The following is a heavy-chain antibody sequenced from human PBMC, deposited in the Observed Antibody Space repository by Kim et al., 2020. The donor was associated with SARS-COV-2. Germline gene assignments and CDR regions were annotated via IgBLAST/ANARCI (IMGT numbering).Heavy chain of an antibody. V-gene: IGHV3-73*01. CDR3: TSADGSGSSAYYYS. CDR2: IRSKTKNYAT. CDR1: GFTFSNSA. Sequence: GGSLRLSCAASGFTFSNSAMHWVRQASGKGLEWVGRIRSKTKNYATAYAASVKGRFTISRDDSENTAYLQMNSLQTEDTAVYFCTSADGSGSSAYYYSWGQGTLVTVSS. D-gene: IGHD3-22*01. J-gene: IGHJ4*02.